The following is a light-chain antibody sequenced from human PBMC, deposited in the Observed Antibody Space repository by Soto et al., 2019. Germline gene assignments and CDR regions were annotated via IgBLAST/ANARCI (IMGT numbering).Light chain of an antibody. CDR2: YAS. V-gene: IGKV3-20*01. J-gene: IGKJ2*01. Sequence: EVVLTQSPGTLSLSQGEGAPLSCRASQSVSSSYVAWYQQKPGQAPRLLMYYASTRATGIPQRFSGGGSGTDFTLTSSRGEPEDFAVYYGHQQGTFGQGTKVEIK. CDR3: HQQGT. CDR1: QSVSSSY.